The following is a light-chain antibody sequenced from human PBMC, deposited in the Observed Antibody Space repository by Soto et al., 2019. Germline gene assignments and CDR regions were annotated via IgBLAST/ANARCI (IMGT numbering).Light chain of an antibody. CDR3: QQSYSTPIYS. Sequence: DIQMTQSPSSLSASVGDRVTITCRASQSISSYLNWYQQKPGKAPKLLIYAASSLQSGVPSRFSGSGSGTDFTLTISSLQPEDFATYYGQQSYSTPIYSFGPGTKLEIK. CDR1: QSISSY. V-gene: IGKV1-39*01. J-gene: IGKJ2*01. CDR2: AAS.